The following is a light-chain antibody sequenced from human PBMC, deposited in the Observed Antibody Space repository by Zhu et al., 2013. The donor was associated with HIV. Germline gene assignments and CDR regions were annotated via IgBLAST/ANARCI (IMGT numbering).Light chain of an antibody. Sequence: IQLTQSPSFLSASVGDRVTIACRASQDIGKYLAWYQQKSGKAPKLLVYAASTLQSGVPSRISGSGSGTDFTLTISSLQPEDFATYYCLQDYNYPLTFGGGTKVAI. CDR1: QDIGKY. CDR2: AAS. V-gene: IGKV1-6*01. CDR3: LQDYNYPLT. J-gene: IGKJ4*01.